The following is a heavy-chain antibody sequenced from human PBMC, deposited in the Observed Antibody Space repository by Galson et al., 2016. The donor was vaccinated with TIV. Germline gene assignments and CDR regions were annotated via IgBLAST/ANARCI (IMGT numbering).Heavy chain of an antibody. V-gene: IGHV1-69*01. D-gene: IGHD3-16*01. CDR1: GVTLSSYA. J-gene: IGHJ6*02. Sequence: TASGVTLSSYAISWVRQAPGQGLEWMGGIIPIFGTPNYAQKFQDRVSITVDDSTKTTYLDLRSLTSDDTAVYYCARGGHYALDVWGQGTAVTVSS. CDR2: IIPIFGTP. CDR3: ARGGHYALDV.